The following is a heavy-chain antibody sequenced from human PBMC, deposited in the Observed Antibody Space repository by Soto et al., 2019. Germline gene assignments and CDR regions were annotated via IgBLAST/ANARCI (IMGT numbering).Heavy chain of an antibody. D-gene: IGHD5-12*01. Sequence: QVQLVQSGAEVKKPGSSVKVSCKASGGTFSSYAISWVRQAPGQGLEWMGGIIPIFGTANYAQKFQGRVTITADESTSTAYRERSSLRSEDTAVYYCARRSRDGYNLFDYWGQGTLVTVSS. CDR3: ARRSRDGYNLFDY. CDR1: GGTFSSYA. J-gene: IGHJ4*02. CDR2: IIPIFGTA. V-gene: IGHV1-69*12.